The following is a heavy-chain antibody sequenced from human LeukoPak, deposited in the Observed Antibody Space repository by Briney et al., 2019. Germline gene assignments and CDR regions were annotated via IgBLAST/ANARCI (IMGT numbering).Heavy chain of an antibody. CDR2: ISWNSGSI. V-gene: IGHV3-9*01. CDR3: AKGGVYDYYYYGMDV. CDR1: GFTFDDYA. D-gene: IGHD5/OR15-5a*01. J-gene: IGHJ6*02. Sequence: GRSLRLSCGASGFTFDDYAMHWVRHAPGKGLEWVSGISWNSGSIGYADSVKGRFTISRDNAKNSLYLQMNSLRAEDTALYYCAKGGVYDYYYYGMDVWGQGTTVTVSS.